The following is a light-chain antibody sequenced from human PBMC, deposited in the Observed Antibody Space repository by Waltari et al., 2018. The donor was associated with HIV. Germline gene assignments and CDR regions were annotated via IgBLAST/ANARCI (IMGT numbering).Light chain of an antibody. CDR2: ENN. CDR1: TYNMGDNY. J-gene: IGLJ3*02. Sequence: QSGMTQPPSVSAAPGQKVTVSCSGSTYNMGDNYVCWYRQLPGTAPQLLLYENNKRPSVIPDRFSGSKSGPSATLGITGLQTGDEADYYCGTWDSNLSAWVFGGGTKLTVL. V-gene: IGLV1-51*02. CDR3: GTWDSNLSAWV.